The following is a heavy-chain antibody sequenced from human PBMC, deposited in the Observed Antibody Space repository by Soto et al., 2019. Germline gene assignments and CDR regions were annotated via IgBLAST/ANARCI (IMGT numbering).Heavy chain of an antibody. CDR2: IYYSGST. V-gene: IGHV4-31*03. J-gene: IGHJ3*01. CDR1: GCSISSGGYY. CDR3: ARWRGSWDAFDL. D-gene: IGHD6-13*01. Sequence: SETLSLTCTVSGCSISSGGYYWSWILQHPGKGLEWIGYIYYSGSTYYNPSLKSRVTISVDTSKNQFSLKLSSVTAADTAVYDGARWRGSWDAFDLWGQATRVTV.